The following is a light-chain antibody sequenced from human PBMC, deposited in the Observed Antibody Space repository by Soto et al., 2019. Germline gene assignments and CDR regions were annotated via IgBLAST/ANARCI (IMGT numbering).Light chain of an antibody. Sequence: QSALTQPSSASGSPGQSVTISCTGSSSDVGGYNYVSWYQLHPGKAPKLMIYGVSERPSGVPDRFSGSKSGNTASLTVSGLRAEDEADYYCSSYAGSNNWVFGGGTKLTVL. J-gene: IGLJ3*02. CDR2: GVS. V-gene: IGLV2-8*01. CDR1: SSDVGGYNY. CDR3: SSYAGSNNWV.